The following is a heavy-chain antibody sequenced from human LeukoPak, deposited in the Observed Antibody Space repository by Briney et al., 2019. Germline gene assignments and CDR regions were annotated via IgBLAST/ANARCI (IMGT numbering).Heavy chain of an antibody. CDR3: AKVLTPKRIAVADDY. J-gene: IGHJ4*02. CDR1: GFTFSSYG. D-gene: IGHD6-19*01. CDR2: ISYDGSNK. V-gene: IGHV3-30*18. Sequence: GGSLRLSCAASGFTFSSYGMHWVRQAPGKGLEWVAVISYDGSNKYYADSVKGRFTISRDNSKNTLYLQMNSLRAEDTAVYYCAKVLTPKRIAVADDYWGQGTLVTVSS.